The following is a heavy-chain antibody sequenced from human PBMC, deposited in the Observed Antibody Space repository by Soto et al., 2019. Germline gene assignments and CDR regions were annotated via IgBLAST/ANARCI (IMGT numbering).Heavy chain of an antibody. CDR1: GYSISIGYY. D-gene: IGHD6-13*01. CDR3: ARRHSSSWYGLDY. J-gene: IGHJ4*02. V-gene: IGHV4-38-2*01. CDR2: IYHSGST. Sequence: SETLSLTCAVSGYSISIGYYCGCIRQPPGKGLEWIGSIYHSGSTYYNPSLKSRVSISVDTSKNQFSLRLSSVTAADTAMYYCARRHSSSWYGLDYWGQGTLVTVSS.